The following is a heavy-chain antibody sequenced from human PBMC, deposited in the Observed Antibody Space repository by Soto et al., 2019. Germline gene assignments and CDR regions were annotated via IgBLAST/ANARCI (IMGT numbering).Heavy chain of an antibody. J-gene: IGHJ4*02. CDR2: IYSGGNT. Sequence: AGGSLRLSCAASGFTVSYNYMSWVRQAPGKGLEWVSVIYSGGNTYYADSVKGRFTISRDDSKNTVYLQMNSLRAEDTAVYHCARVQYSSSWYIGYWGQGTLVTVSS. CDR1: GFTVSYNY. D-gene: IGHD6-13*01. V-gene: IGHV3-53*01. CDR3: ARVQYSSSWYIGY.